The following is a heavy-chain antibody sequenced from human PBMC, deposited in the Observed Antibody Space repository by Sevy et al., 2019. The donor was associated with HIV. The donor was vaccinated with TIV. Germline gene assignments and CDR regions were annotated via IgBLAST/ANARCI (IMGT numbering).Heavy chain of an antibody. CDR1: GFTFSDYW. V-gene: IGHV3-7*01. CDR3: ARGGGWIDY. CDR2: IKHDGTDK. J-gene: IGHJ4*02. Sequence: GGSLRLSCAASGFTFSDYWMSWVRQAPGKGLEWVANIKHDGTDKDYVDSVKGRFTISRDNAKKSLYLQLNSLRDEDTAVYYCARGGGWIDYWGQGTLVTVSS. D-gene: IGHD6-19*01.